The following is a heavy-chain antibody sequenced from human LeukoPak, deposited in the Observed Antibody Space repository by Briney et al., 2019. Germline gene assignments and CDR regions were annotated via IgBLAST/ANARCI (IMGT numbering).Heavy chain of an antibody. V-gene: IGHV3-21*01. CDR3: VTDGVGVLPGVVFDM. D-gene: IGHD1-26*01. CDR2: ISDPDGSDK. Sequence: GGSLRLSWAASGFTFSNYAMHWVRQARGKGLEWVSFISDPDGSDKYYADSVKGRFTISRDNAKNSVYLQMNSLRAEDTAVYYCVTDGVGVLPGVVFDMWGQGTMVTVSS. CDR1: GFTFSNYA. J-gene: IGHJ3*02.